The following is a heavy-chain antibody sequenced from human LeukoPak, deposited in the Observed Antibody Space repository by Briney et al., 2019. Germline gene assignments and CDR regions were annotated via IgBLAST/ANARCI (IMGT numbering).Heavy chain of an antibody. Sequence: GGSPRLSCAASGFTVCKNYMSWVRQAPGKGLEWVSVIYSGGGTYYADSVKGRFTISRDNSKNTLYLQMNSLRAEDTAVYYCARGAIYGDKGYWGQGTLVTVSS. J-gene: IGHJ4*02. CDR3: ARGAIYGDKGY. D-gene: IGHD3-3*01. CDR2: IYSGGGT. CDR1: GFTVCKNY. V-gene: IGHV3-53*01.